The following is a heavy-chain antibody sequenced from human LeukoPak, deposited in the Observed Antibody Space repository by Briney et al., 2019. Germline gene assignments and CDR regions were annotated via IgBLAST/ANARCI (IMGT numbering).Heavy chain of an antibody. Sequence: GGSPRLSCAASGFTFSSYAMSWVRQAPEKGLEWVSAISGSGGSTYYADSVRGRFTISRDNSKNTLYLQMNSLRAEDTAVYYCAGYSYTRGFDPWGQGTLVTVSS. D-gene: IGHD3-16*02. CDR1: GFTFSSYA. CDR3: AGYSYTRGFDP. CDR2: ISGSGGST. J-gene: IGHJ5*02. V-gene: IGHV3-23*01.